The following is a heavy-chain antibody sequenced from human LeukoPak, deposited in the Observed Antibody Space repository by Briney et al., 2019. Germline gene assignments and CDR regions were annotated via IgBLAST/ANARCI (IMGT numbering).Heavy chain of an antibody. Sequence: SVKVSCKASGGTFSSYAISWVRQAPGQGLQWMGRIIPILGIANYAQKFQGRVTITADKSTSTAYMELSSLRSEDTAVYYCARVFMGSLDYWGQGTLVTVSS. J-gene: IGHJ4*02. D-gene: IGHD1-26*01. CDR3: ARVFMGSLDY. CDR2: IIPILGIA. CDR1: GGTFSSYA. V-gene: IGHV1-69*04.